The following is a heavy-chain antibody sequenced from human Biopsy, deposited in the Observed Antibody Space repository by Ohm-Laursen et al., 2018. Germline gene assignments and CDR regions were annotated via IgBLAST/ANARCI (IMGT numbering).Heavy chain of an antibody. V-gene: IGHV3-11*01. J-gene: IGHJ6*02. Sequence: SLRLSCAASGFPFSDYYMRWIRQAPGKGLEWVSYISSVGTTIYYADSVKGRFTISRDNAKNSLYLQMNSLRADDTAVYYCARDTRWSPYHMDVWGQGTTVTVSS. CDR2: ISSVGTTI. D-gene: IGHD4-23*01. CDR1: GFPFSDYY. CDR3: ARDTRWSPYHMDV.